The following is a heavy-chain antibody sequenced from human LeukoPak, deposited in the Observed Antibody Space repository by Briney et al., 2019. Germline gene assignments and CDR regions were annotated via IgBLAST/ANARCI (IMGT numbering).Heavy chain of an antibody. Sequence: GGSLRLSCAASGFTVSSNYMSWVRQAPGKGLEWVSVIYSGGSTYYADSVKGRFTISRDNSKNTLYLQLNRLRAEDTAVYYCARESPVNSTSRHYYGMDVWGQGPTVTVSS. V-gene: IGHV3-53*01. CDR1: GFTVSSNY. CDR2: IYSGGST. D-gene: IGHD1-7*01. CDR3: ARESPVNSTSRHYYGMDV. J-gene: IGHJ6*02.